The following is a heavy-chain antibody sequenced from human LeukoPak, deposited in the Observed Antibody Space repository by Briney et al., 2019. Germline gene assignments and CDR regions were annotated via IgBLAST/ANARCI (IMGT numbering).Heavy chain of an antibody. J-gene: IGHJ4*02. CDR1: GLTFNSYA. D-gene: IGHD4-17*01. V-gene: IGHV3-23*01. Sequence: GGSLRLSCEGSGLTFNSYAMSWVRQAPGKGLEWVSAISGSGGSTYYADSVKGRFTISRDNSKNTLYLQMNTLRAEDTAVYYCAKVGDFGDYVDFWGRGTLVTVSS. CDR3: AKVGDFGDYVDF. CDR2: ISGSGGST.